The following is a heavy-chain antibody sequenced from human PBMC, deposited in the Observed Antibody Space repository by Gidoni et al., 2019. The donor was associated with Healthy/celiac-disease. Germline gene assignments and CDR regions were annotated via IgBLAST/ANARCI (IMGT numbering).Heavy chain of an antibody. V-gene: IGHV4-34*01. CDR3: ARSASRTVVVAAPMDV. CDR1: VGSFSGYY. D-gene: IGHD2-15*01. Sequence: QVQLQQCGAGLLKPSETLSLTCAVYVGSFSGYYWSWIRQPPGKGLEWIGEINHSGSTNYNPSLKSRVTISVDTSKNQFSLKLGSVTAADTAVYYCARSASRTVVVAAPMDVWGQGTTVTVSS. CDR2: INHSGST. J-gene: IGHJ6*02.